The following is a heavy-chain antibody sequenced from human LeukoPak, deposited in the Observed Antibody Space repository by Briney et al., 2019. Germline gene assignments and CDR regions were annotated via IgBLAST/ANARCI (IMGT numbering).Heavy chain of an antibody. CDR1: GGSFSGYY. D-gene: IGHD2-2*03. CDR3: AKDAGGYCSSTSCYPVWYFDL. Sequence: SETLSLTCAVYGGSFSGYYWSWIRQPPGKGLEWIGYIYHSGSTNYNPSLKSRVTMSVDTSTNQFSLKLTSVTAADTAVYYCAKDAGGYCSSTSCYPVWYFDLWGRGTLVTVSS. V-gene: IGHV4-59*01. J-gene: IGHJ2*01. CDR2: IYHSGST.